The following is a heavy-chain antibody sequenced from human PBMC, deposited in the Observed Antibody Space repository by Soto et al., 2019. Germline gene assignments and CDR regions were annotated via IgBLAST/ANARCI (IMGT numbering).Heavy chain of an antibody. V-gene: IGHV2-70*01. CDR2: IDWDDGQ. J-gene: IGHJ4*02. CDR3: ARMMTTVTTLRGYYFDY. Sequence: SGPTLVNPTQTLTLTCTFSGFSLTTHGVCVSWIRQPPGKALEWLALIDWDDGQYYNTSLKTRLTISKDTSKNQVVLTMTNMDPVDTATYYCARMMTTVTTLRGYYFDYWGQGTLVTVSS. CDR1: GFSLTTHGVC. D-gene: IGHD4-17*01.